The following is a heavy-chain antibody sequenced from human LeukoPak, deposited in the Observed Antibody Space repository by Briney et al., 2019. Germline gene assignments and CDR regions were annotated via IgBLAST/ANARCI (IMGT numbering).Heavy chain of an antibody. J-gene: IGHJ5*02. CDR1: GGSISNYY. CDR3: ARDSGTTGEVKFDP. CDR2: IYNSGST. V-gene: IGHV4-59*12. Sequence: SETLSLTCTVSGGSISNYYWSWIRQPPGKGLEWIGYIYNSGSTTYNPSLKSRVTMSVDTSKNQFSLKLSSVTAADTAVYYCARDSGTTGEVKFDPWGQGTLVTVSS. D-gene: IGHD3-10*01.